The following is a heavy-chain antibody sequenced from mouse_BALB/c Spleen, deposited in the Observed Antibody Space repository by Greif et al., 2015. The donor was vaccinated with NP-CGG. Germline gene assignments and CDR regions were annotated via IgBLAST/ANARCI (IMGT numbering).Heavy chain of an antibody. Sequence: EVQRVESGGGLVQPGGSLRLSCATSGFTFTDYYMSWVRQPPGKALEWLGFIRNKANGYTTEYSASVKGRFTISRDNSQSILYLQMNALRAEDSANDYCARDYYGSSWYVDVRGAGTTVTVSS. CDR3: ARDYYGSSWYVDV. V-gene: IGHV7-3*02. D-gene: IGHD1-1*01. CDR1: GFTFTDYY. CDR2: IRNKANGYTT. J-gene: IGHJ1*01.